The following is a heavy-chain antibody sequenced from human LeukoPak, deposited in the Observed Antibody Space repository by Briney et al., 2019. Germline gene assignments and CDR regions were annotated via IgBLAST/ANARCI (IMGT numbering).Heavy chain of an antibody. V-gene: IGHV1-2*02. CDR1: GYTFALYY. J-gene: IGHJ4*02. D-gene: IGHD1-14*01. CDR3: ARDTGAPYYFDY. CDR2: INPSSGGT. Sequence: ASVKVSCKASGYTFALYYMHWLRQAPGQGLEWMGWINPSSGGTDYSQKFQGRVTMTRDTSITTAYMELSRLTSDDTAVYFCARDTGAPYYFDYWGQGTLVTASS.